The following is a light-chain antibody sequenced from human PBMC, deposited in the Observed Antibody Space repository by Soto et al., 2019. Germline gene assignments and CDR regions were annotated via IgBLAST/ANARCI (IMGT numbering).Light chain of an antibody. CDR1: QSLLHSNGYNY. V-gene: IGKV2-28*01. Sequence: DIVMTQSPLSLPVTPGEPASISCRSSQSLLHSNGYNYLGWYLQKPGQSPQLLVYLGSNRASGVPDRFSASGSGTDFTLQISRVEAEDVGVYYCIQTLQTLYTFGQGTKLEIK. CDR3: IQTLQTLYT. CDR2: LGS. J-gene: IGKJ2*01.